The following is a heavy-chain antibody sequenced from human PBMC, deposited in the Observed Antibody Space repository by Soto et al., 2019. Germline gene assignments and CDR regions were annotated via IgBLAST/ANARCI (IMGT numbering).Heavy chain of an antibody. CDR1: GFTFSRHG. J-gene: IGHJ4*02. Sequence: GGSLRLSCVASGFTFSRHGLSWVRQAPGKGLEWVSTINPSGDSTFYADSVKGRFTISRDNSKNTVYLQMNSLSVGDTAVYLCAKVDVSTAGSFDFWVQGILVTVSS. V-gene: IGHV3-23*01. D-gene: IGHD6-13*01. CDR2: INPSGDST. CDR3: AKVDVSTAGSFDF.